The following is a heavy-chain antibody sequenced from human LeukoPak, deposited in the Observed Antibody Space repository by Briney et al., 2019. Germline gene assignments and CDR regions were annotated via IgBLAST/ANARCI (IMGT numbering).Heavy chain of an antibody. V-gene: IGHV3-74*03. J-gene: IGHJ4*02. Sequence: GGSLRLSCAASGFTFSTYWMHWVRQAPGKGLVWVSRVKSDGSSIMYADSVRGRFTISRDNAKNTLYLQMNSLRAEDTAVYYCARDLDYGGRSNFDHWGQGTLVTVSS. CDR1: GFTFSTYW. CDR3: ARDLDYGGRSNFDH. CDR2: VKSDGSSI. D-gene: IGHD4-23*01.